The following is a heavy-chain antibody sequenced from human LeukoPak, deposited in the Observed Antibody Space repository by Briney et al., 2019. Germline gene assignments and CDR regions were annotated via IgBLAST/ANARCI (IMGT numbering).Heavy chain of an antibody. D-gene: IGHD1-26*01. J-gene: IGHJ4*02. CDR2: INPNSGDT. CDR3: ARGARKWELKY. CDR1: GGTFSSYA. Sequence: ASVKVSCKASGGTFSSYAISWVRQAPGQGLEWMGRINPNSGDTNYAQKFQGRVTMTRDTSISTAYMELSRLRSDDTAEYYCARGARKWELKYWGQGTLVTVSS. V-gene: IGHV1-2*06.